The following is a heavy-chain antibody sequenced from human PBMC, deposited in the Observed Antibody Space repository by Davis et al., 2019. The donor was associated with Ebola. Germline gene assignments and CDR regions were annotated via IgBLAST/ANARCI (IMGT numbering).Heavy chain of an antibody. CDR1: GGSFSGYY. Sequence: SETLSLTCAVYGGSFSGYYWSWIRQPPGKGLEWIGEINHSGSTNYNPSLKSRVTISVDTSKNQFSLKLSSVTAADTAVYYCARGSIGYHDTSGYYYFDYWGQGTLVTASS. D-gene: IGHD3-22*01. V-gene: IGHV4-34*01. CDR3: ARGSIGYHDTSGYYYFDY. CDR2: INHSGST. J-gene: IGHJ4*02.